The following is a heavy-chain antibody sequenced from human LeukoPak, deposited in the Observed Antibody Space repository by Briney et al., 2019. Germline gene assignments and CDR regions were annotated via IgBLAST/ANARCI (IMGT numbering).Heavy chain of an antibody. J-gene: IGHJ1*01. CDR1: GFTFSSFA. CDR2: IRGSGGGT. V-gene: IGHV3-23*01. CDR3: SRDPNGDYVGAFDFQR. D-gene: IGHD4-17*01. Sequence: GGSLRLSCVVSGFTFSSFAMTWVRQAPGRGLEWVSSIRGSGGGTDYADSVRGRFTISRDNSKNTLYLQMNSLRAEDTATYYCSRDPNGDYVGAFDFQRWGQGTLVTVSS.